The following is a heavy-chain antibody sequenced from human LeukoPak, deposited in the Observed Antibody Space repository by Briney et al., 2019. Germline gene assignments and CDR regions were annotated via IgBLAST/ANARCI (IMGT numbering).Heavy chain of an antibody. Sequence: GGSLRLSCAASGFTFSSYGMHWVRQAPGKGLEWVAVIWYDGSNKYYADSVKGRFTISRDNSKNTLYLQMNSLRAEDTAVYYCARDKYDYGDFDAFDIWGQGTMVTASS. CDR3: ARDKYDYGDFDAFDI. CDR1: GFTFSSYG. J-gene: IGHJ3*02. CDR2: IWYDGSNK. V-gene: IGHV3-33*01. D-gene: IGHD4-17*01.